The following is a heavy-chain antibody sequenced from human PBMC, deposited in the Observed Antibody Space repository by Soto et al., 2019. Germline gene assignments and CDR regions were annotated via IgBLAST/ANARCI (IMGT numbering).Heavy chain of an antibody. V-gene: IGHV4-59*12. CDR1: GGSISSYY. CDR2: IYYSGST. D-gene: IGHD1-7*01. Sequence: SETLSLTCTVSGGSISSYYWSWIRQPPGKGLEWIGYIYYSGSTNYNPSLKSRVTISVDTSKNQFSLKLSSVTAADTAVYYCARGPELRISYFDLWGRGTLVTVSS. J-gene: IGHJ2*01. CDR3: ARGPELRISYFDL.